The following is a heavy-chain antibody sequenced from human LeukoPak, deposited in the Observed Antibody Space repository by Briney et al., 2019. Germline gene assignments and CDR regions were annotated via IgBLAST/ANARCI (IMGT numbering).Heavy chain of an antibody. CDR3: TRAAGDYSFNYYYYYGMDV. Sequence: AGGSLRLSCAASGFTFSSYAMHWVRQAPGKGLEWVAVISYDGSNKYYADSVKGRFTISRDNSKNTLYLQMNSLRAEDTAVYYCTRAAGDYSFNYYYYYGMDVWGQGTTVTVSS. D-gene: IGHD4-11*01. V-gene: IGHV3-30-3*01. CDR1: GFTFSSYA. J-gene: IGHJ6*02. CDR2: ISYDGSNK.